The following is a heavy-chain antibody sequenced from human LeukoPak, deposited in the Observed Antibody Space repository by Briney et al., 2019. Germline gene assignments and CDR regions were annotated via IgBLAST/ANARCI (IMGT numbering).Heavy chain of an antibody. J-gene: IGHJ4*02. CDR2: ISWNSGDI. Sequence: PGGSLRLSCAASGFTFSNYWMHWVRQAPGKGLEWVSGISWNSGDIAYADSVKGRFTISRDNAKNSLYLQMNSLRVEDTALYYCAKSPGGLTSHYFQYWGQGTLVTVSS. D-gene: IGHD3-16*01. V-gene: IGHV3-9*01. CDR1: GFTFSNYW. CDR3: AKSPGGLTSHYFQY.